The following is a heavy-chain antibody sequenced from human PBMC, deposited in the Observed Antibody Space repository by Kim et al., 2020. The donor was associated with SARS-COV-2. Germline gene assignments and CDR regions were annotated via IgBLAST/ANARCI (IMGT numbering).Heavy chain of an antibody. Sequence: GGSLRLSCAASGFTFRSYTMRWVRQAPGKGLEWVSSISTGGTTYYADSVKGRFTISRDNSKNTLYLQMNSLRAEDTALYYCAKSADCGGGSCHSDYWGQGTLVTVSS. CDR2: ISTGGTT. CDR1: GFTFRSYT. CDR3: AKSADCGGGSCHSDY. V-gene: IGHV3-23*01. D-gene: IGHD2-15*01. J-gene: IGHJ4*02.